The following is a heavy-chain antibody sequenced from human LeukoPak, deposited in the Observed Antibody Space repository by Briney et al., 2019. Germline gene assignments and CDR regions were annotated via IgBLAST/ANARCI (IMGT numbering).Heavy chain of an antibody. CDR2: IPYDGSNK. V-gene: IGHV3-30*04. CDR3: ARARDIVATIRVLYFDY. D-gene: IGHD5-12*01. CDR1: GFTFSSYA. J-gene: IGHJ4*02. Sequence: PGRSLRLSCAASGFTFSSYAMHWVRQAPGKGLEWVAVIPYDGSNKYYADSVKGRFTISRDNSKNTLYLQMNSLRAEDTAVYYCARARDIVATIRVLYFDYWGQGTLVTVSS.